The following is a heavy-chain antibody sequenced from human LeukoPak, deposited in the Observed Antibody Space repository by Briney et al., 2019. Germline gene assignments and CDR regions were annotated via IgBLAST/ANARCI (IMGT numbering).Heavy chain of an antibody. Sequence: ASVKVSCKVSGHTLTELSMHWVRQAPGKGLEWMGGFDPEDGETIYAQKFQGRVTMTEDTSTDTAYMELSSLRSEDTAVYYCVTAINSRRGGSSLNNWFDPWGQGTLVTVSS. V-gene: IGHV1-24*01. J-gene: IGHJ5*02. D-gene: IGHD6-13*01. CDR1: GHTLTELS. CDR3: VTAINSRRGGSSLNNWFDP. CDR2: FDPEDGET.